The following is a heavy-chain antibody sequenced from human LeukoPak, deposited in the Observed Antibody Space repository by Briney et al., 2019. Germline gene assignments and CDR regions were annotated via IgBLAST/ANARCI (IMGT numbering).Heavy chain of an antibody. Sequence: GGSLRLSCAASGFTVSSNYISWVRQAPGKGLEWVSYISSSGSIIYYADSVKGRFTISRDNARDSLYLQMSSLRAEDTAVYYCARGDLSGCSSTSCPLFDYWGQGTLVTVSS. CDR3: ARGDLSGCSSTSCPLFDY. J-gene: IGHJ4*02. CDR1: GFTVSSNY. D-gene: IGHD2-2*01. CDR2: ISSSGSII. V-gene: IGHV3-11*01.